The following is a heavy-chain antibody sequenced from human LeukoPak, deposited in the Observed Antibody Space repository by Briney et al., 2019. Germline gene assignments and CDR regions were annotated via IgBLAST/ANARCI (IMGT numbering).Heavy chain of an antibody. CDR1: GGSISSGGYS. J-gene: IGHJ5*02. V-gene: IGHV4-30-2*01. CDR3: ARANGDYPNWFDH. Sequence: SQTLSLNCAVSGGSISSGGYSWSWIRQPPGKGLEWIGYIYHSGSTYYNPSLKSRVTISVDRSKNQFSLKLSSVTAADTAVYYCARANGDYPNWFDHWGQGTLVTVSS. D-gene: IGHD4-17*01. CDR2: IYHSGST.